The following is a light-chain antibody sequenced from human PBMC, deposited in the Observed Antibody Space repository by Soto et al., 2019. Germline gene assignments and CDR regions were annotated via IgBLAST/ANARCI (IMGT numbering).Light chain of an antibody. Sequence: QSVLTQSASVSGSPGQSITISCTGTDNDVGGYDFVSWYQQHPGRAPKLLIHQVTIRLSGISSRFSGSKSGNTASLTITGLHPEDEAMYFGCSHSTSIAWVFGGGTKLTVL. V-gene: IGLV2-14*01. J-gene: IGLJ3*02. CDR1: DNDVGGYDF. CDR3: CSHSTSIAWV. CDR2: QVT.